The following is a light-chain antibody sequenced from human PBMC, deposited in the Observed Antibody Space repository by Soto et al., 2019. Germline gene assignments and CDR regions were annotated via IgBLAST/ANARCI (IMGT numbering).Light chain of an antibody. CDR1: QSISSN. CDR2: GAS. CDR3: QQYNDWPRT. J-gene: IGKJ1*01. Sequence: EIVMTQSPATLSVCPGERATLSCRASQSISSNLVWYQQKPGQPPRLLIYGASTRGTGIPARFSGSGSGTDFTLTISSLQSEDFAVYYCQQYNDWPRTFGQGTKVETK. V-gene: IGKV3-15*01.